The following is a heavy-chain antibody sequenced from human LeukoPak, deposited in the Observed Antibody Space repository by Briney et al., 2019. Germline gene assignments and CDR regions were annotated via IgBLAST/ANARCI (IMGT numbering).Heavy chain of an antibody. J-gene: IGHJ4*02. CDR3: AREGIAAAGYFDY. V-gene: IGHV4-61*01. D-gene: IGHD6-13*01. Sequence: PSETLSLTCTVSGGSVSSGSYYWSWIRQPPGKGLEWIGYIYYSGSTKYNPSLKSRVTISEDTSKNQFSLKLSSVTAADTAVYYCAREGIAAAGYFDYWGQGTLVTVSS. CDR1: GGSVSSGSYY. CDR2: IYYSGST.